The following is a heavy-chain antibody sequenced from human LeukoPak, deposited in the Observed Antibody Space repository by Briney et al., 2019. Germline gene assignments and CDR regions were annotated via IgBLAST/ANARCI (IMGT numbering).Heavy chain of an antibody. CDR1: GGSISSGSYY. CDR3: ARDFTYYDFWSGYWDC. CDR2: IYTSGST. D-gene: IGHD3-3*01. V-gene: IGHV4-61*02. J-gene: IGHJ4*02. Sequence: SETLSLTCTVSGGSISSGSYYWSWIRQPAGKGLEWIGRIYTSGSTNYNPSLKSRVTISVDTSKNQFSLKLSSVTAADTAVYYCARDFTYYDFWSGYWDCWGQGTLVTVSS.